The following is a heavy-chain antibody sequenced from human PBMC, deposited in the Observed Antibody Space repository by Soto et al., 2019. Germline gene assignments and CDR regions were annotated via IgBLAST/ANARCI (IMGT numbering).Heavy chain of an antibody. CDR2: IYYSGST. CDR3: ARAPSSWNTYYYYYGMDV. CDR1: GGSISSYY. Sequence: SETLSLTCTVSGGSISSYYWSWIRQPPGKGLEWIGYIYYSGSTNYNPSLKSRVTISVDTSKNQFSLKLSSVTAADTAVYYCARAPSSWNTYYYYYGMDVWGQGTTVTVSS. J-gene: IGHJ6*02. D-gene: IGHD6-13*01. V-gene: IGHV4-59*01.